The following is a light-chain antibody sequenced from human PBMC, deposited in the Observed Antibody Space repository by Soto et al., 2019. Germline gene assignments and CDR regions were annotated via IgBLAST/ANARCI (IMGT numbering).Light chain of an antibody. Sequence: QAVVTQEPSLTVSPGGKVTLSCASSTGAVTSGHSPSWFQMRPGQAPTALIYSTSNKHSWTPARFSGSLLGGKAALTLSGVQPEDEAEYDCLLHHGGAQVFGGGTKLTVL. CDR1: TGAVTSGHS. CDR3: LLHHGGAQV. CDR2: STS. V-gene: IGLV7-43*01. J-gene: IGLJ3*02.